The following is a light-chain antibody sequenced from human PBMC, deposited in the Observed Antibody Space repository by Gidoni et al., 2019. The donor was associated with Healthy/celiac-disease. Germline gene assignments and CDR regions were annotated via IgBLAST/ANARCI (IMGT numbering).Light chain of an antibody. V-gene: IGLV1-44*01. CDR2: SNN. J-gene: IGLJ3*02. CDR3: AAWDDSLNGRV. CDR1: SANIGSNT. Sequence: QSVLTQPPSASGTPGQRVTISCSGTSANIGSNTVHWYQQLPGTAPKLLIYSNNQRPSGVPDRFSGSKSGTSASLAISGLQSEDAADYYCAAWDDSLNGRVFGGGTKLTVL.